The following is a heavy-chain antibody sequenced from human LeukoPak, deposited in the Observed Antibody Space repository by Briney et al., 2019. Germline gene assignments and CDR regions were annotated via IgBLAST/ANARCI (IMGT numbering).Heavy chain of an antibody. CDR2: ISGSGGST. V-gene: IGHV3-23*01. J-gene: IGHJ3*02. CDR3: AKGKAGIVGALGAFDI. Sequence: PGGSLRLSCAATGFTFSSYAMSWVRQAPGKGLEWVSAISGSGGSTYYADSVKGRFTISRDNSKNTLYLQMNSLRAEDTAVYYCAKGKAGIVGALGAFDIWGQGTMVTVSS. D-gene: IGHD1-26*01. CDR1: GFTFSSYA.